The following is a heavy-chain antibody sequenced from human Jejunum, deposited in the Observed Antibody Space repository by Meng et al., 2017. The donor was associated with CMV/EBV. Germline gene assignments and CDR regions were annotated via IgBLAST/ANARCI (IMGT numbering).Heavy chain of an antibody. CDR1: YA. Sequence: YALSWVRQAPGKGLEWVSGISGSGGSAYYPDSVKGRFIISRDNSKNTLYLQMNSLRAEDTAVYYCAKDPTYMSFAVGIPTYFDYWGQGTLVTVSS. D-gene: IGHD3/OR15-3a*01. V-gene: IGHV3-23*01. CDR2: ISGSGGSA. J-gene: IGHJ4*02. CDR3: AKDPTYMSFAVGIPTYFDY.